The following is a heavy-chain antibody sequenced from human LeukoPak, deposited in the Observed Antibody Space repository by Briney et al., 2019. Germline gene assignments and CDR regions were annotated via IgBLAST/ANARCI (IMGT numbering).Heavy chain of an antibody. J-gene: IGHJ4*02. CDR2: ISGYSGNT. CDR3: ARGSRPVYNLLTGKRYFDY. Sequence: ASVKVSCKASVYTFSHYGVNWVRQAPGQGLEWMGWISGYSGNTNYAHNLQGRLTMTRDMSTSAVYMELSSLRSEDTAVYYCARGSRPVYNLLTGKRYFDYWGQGTLLTVSS. CDR1: VYTFSHYG. V-gene: IGHV1-18*01. D-gene: IGHD3-9*01.